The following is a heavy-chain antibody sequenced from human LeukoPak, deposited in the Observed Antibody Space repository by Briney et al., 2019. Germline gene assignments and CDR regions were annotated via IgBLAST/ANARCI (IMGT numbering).Heavy chain of an antibody. CDR3: ARGEERNFYYYYGMDV. CDR2: INPNSGGT. CDR1: GYSFTGYY. J-gene: IGHJ6*02. D-gene: IGHD1-1*01. Sequence: ASVKVSCKVSGYSFTGYYIHWVRQAPGQGLEWMGWINPNSGGTSYVQKFQGWDTMTRDTSISTAYMELNSLRSNDTAVYYCARGEERNFYYYYGMDVWGQGTTVTVSS. V-gene: IGHV1-2*04.